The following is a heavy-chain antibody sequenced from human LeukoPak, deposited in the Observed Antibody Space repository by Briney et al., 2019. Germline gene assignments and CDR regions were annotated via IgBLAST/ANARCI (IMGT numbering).Heavy chain of an antibody. CDR1: GYTFTGYY. Sequence: AASVKVSCKASGYTFTGYYMHWVRQAPGQGLEWMGIINPSGGSTSYAQKFQGRVTMTRDMSTSTVYMELSSLRSEDTAVYYCARDLYGDYPLGAFDIWGQGTMVTVSS. CDR2: INPSGGST. J-gene: IGHJ3*02. V-gene: IGHV1-46*01. CDR3: ARDLYGDYPLGAFDI. D-gene: IGHD4-17*01.